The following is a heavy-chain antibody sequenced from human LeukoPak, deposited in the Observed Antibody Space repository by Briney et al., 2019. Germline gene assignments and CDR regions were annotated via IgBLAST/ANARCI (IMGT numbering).Heavy chain of an antibody. Sequence: SGPALVKPTQTLTLTCTFSGFSLTTSGMRVSWIRQPPGKALEWLARIDWDDDKFYSTSLKTSLTISKDTSKNQVVLTMTNMDPVDTATYYCARMGTYCSSASCTFFFDYWGQGTLVTVSS. J-gene: IGHJ4*02. CDR1: GFSLTTSGMR. D-gene: IGHD2-2*01. V-gene: IGHV2-70*04. CDR3: ARMGTYCSSASCTFFFDY. CDR2: IDWDDDK.